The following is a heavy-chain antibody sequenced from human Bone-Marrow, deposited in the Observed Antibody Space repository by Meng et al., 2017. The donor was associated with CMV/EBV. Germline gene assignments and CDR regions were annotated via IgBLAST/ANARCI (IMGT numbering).Heavy chain of an antibody. CDR1: GLTVSSNF. Sequence: GGSLRLSCAASGLTVSSNFMTWVRQAPGKGLEWVSVIFGGGGTNYADSVKGRFAISRDKSTNTLYLQKNSLGPEDSAVYYCATSPLDWVPVRLDYWGQGTRVTVSS. CDR2: IFGGGGT. V-gene: IGHV3-66*02. D-gene: IGHD3-9*01. J-gene: IGHJ4*02. CDR3: ATSPLDWVPVRLDY.